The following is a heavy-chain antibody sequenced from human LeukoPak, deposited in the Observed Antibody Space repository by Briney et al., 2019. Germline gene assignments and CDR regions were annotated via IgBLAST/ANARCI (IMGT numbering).Heavy chain of an antibody. Sequence: KASETLSLTCTVSGGSISSGSYYWSWIRQPAGKGLEWIGRIYTSGSTNYNPSLKSRVTISVDTSKNQFSLKLSSVTAADTAVYYCARPGITMVRGVIIGGNWFDPWGQGTLVTVSS. CDR3: ARPGITMVRGVIIGGNWFDP. V-gene: IGHV4-61*02. J-gene: IGHJ5*02. CDR2: IYTSGST. D-gene: IGHD3-10*01. CDR1: GGSISSGSYY.